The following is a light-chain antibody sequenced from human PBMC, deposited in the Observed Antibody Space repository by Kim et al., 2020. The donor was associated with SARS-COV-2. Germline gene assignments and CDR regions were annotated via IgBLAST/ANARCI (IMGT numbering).Light chain of an antibody. V-gene: IGKV3-11*01. J-gene: IGKJ4*01. CDR3: QQRDSWPPAVT. Sequence: STGEGATLSCRASQRIGTSLAWYQQRPGQAPRLLVYDASNRATGVPDRFSGSGSGTDFTLTISGLEPEDFSTYYCQQRDSWPPAVTFGGGTKLEI. CDR1: QRIGTS. CDR2: DAS.